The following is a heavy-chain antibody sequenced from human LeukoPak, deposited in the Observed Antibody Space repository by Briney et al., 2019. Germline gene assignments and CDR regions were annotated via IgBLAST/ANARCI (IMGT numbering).Heavy chain of an antibody. CDR2: ISYDGSNK. Sequence: GRSLRLSCAASGFTFSSYAMHWVRQAPGKGLEWVAVISYDGSNKYYADSVKGRFTTSRDNSKNTLYLQMNSLRAEDTAVYYCAYSSGYLDAFDIWGQGTMVTVSS. D-gene: IGHD3-3*01. CDR3: AYSSGYLDAFDI. CDR1: GFTFSSYA. V-gene: IGHV3-30-3*01. J-gene: IGHJ3*02.